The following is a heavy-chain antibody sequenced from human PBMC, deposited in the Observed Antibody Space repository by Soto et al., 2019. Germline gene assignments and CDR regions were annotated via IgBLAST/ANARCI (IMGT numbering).Heavy chain of an antibody. J-gene: IGHJ4*02. CDR1: GFTFSSYW. V-gene: IGHV3-74*01. CDR3: ARGSVLRYFDWYQRPFDY. CDR2: INSDGSST. D-gene: IGHD3-9*01. Sequence: GGSLRLSCAASGFTFSSYWMHWVRQAPGKGLVWVSRINSDGSSTSYADSVKGRFTISRDNAKNTLYLQMNSLRAEDTAVYYCARGSVLRYFDWYQRPFDYWGQGTLVTV.